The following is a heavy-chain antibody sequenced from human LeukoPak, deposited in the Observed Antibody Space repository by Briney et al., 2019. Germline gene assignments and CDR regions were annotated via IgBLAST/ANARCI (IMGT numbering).Heavy chain of an antibody. Sequence: GGSLRLSCAASGFIFSSYGMHWVRQAPGKGLEWVAVIWYDGSNKYYADSVKGRFTISRDNSKNTLYLQVNTLRAEDTAVYYCARDNNWGSTHYWGQGTLVTVSS. V-gene: IGHV3-33*01. D-gene: IGHD7-27*01. CDR1: GFIFSSYG. J-gene: IGHJ4*02. CDR3: ARDNNWGSTHY. CDR2: IWYDGSNK.